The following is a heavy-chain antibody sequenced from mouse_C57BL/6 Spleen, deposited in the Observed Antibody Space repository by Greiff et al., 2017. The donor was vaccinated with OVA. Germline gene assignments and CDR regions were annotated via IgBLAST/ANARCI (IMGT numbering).Heavy chain of an antibody. D-gene: IGHD1-1*01. CDR3: ARGISTTVVDY. CDR1: GYTFTSYW. Sequence: QVQLQQPGTELVKPGASVKLSCKASGYTFTSYWMHWVKQRPGQGLEWIGNINPSNGGTNYNEKFKSKATLTVYKSSSTSYMQLSSLTSEDSAVDNCARGISTTVVDYRGQGTTLTVSS. V-gene: IGHV1-53*01. J-gene: IGHJ2*01. CDR2: INPSNGGT.